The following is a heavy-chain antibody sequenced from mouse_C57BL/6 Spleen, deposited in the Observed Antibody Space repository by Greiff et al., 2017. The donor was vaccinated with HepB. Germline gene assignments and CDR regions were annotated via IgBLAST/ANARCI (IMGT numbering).Heavy chain of an antibody. CDR2: ISSGGSYT. Sequence: DVKLVESGGDLVKPGGSLKLSCAASGFTFSSYGMSWVRQTPDKRLEWVATISSGGSYTYYPDSVKGRFTISRDNAKNTLYLQMSSLKSEDTAMYYCARHQDYYGSSYGDFDYWGQGTTLTVSS. V-gene: IGHV5-6*02. CDR3: ARHQDYYGSSYGDFDY. D-gene: IGHD1-1*01. CDR1: GFTFSSYG. J-gene: IGHJ2*01.